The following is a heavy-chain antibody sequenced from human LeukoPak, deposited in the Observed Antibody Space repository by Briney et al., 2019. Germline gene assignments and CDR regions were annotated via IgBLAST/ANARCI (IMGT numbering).Heavy chain of an antibody. D-gene: IGHD4-17*01. CDR1: GYTFTSYD. CDR3: AKVGDDYGVFFHF. J-gene: IGHJ4*02. CDR2: LNVKSGNT. Sequence: EASVKVSCKASGYTFTSYDINWVRQATGQGLEWMGWLNVKSGNTGYAQKFQDRVTIPRNTSISTAYVELSSIKSEDTAVYYCAKVGDDYGVFFHFWGQGTLVTVSS. V-gene: IGHV1-8*03.